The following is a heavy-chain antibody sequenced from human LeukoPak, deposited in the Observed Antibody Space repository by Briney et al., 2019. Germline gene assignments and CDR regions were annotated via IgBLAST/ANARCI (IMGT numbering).Heavy chain of an antibody. Sequence: GGSLRLSCAASGFTFSSYAVHWVRQAPGKGLEWVAVISYDGGNEYLADSVKGRFTISRDNSQNTLYMQMNSLRAEDTAVYYCARSYWRSSSSCFDYWGQGTLVTVSS. J-gene: IGHJ4*02. CDR3: ARSYWRSSSSCFDY. CDR2: ISYDGGNE. V-gene: IGHV3-30*04. CDR1: GFTFSSYA. D-gene: IGHD6-13*01.